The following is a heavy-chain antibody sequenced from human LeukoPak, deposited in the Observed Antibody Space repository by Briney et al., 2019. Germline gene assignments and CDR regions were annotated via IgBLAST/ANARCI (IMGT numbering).Heavy chain of an antibody. CDR3: AKGGYSSSWYSARGYYYGMDV. Sequence: PGGSLRLSCEASGFTFSTYTMTWVRQAPGKGLEWVSSISSSSSNIYYAGSVKGRFTISRDNAKNSLYLQMNSLRAEDTAVYYCAKGGYSSSWYSARGYYYGMDVWGQGTTVTVSS. CDR1: GFTFSTYT. D-gene: IGHD6-13*01. V-gene: IGHV3-21*01. J-gene: IGHJ6*02. CDR2: ISSSSSNI.